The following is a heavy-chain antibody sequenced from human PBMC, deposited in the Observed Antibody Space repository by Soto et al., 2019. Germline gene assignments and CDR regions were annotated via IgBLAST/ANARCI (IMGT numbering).Heavy chain of an antibody. CDR1: GGPISSGDYY. V-gene: IGHV4-30-4*01. D-gene: IGHD3-16*01. Sequence: QVQLQESGPGLVKPSQTLSLTCTVSGGPISSGDYYWSWIRQPPGKGLEWIGFIYYSGGTYYKPSLKSRVTISVDTSKNKFPLNLSSVAAADTAVYYCARASTGEIWVYANWFDPWGPGTLVTVSS. J-gene: IGHJ5*02. CDR2: IYYSGGT. CDR3: ARASTGEIWVYANWFDP.